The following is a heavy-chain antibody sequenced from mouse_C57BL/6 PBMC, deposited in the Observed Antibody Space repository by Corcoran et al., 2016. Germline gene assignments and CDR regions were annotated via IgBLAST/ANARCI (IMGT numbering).Heavy chain of an antibody. V-gene: IGHV1-76*01. CDR1: GYTFTDYY. CDR3: ARSTATVYFDY. Sequence: QVQLKQSGAELVRPGASVKLSCKASGYTFTDYYINWVKQRPGQGLEWIARIYPGSGNTYYNEKFKGKATLTAEKSSSTAYMQLSSLTSEDSAVYFCARSTATVYFDYWGQGTTLTVSS. J-gene: IGHJ2*01. D-gene: IGHD1-2*01. CDR2: IYPGSGNT.